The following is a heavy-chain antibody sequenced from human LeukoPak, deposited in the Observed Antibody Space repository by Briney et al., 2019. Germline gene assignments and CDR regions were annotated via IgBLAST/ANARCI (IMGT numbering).Heavy chain of an antibody. Sequence: GGSLRLSCAASGFTFSTYAMSWVRQAPGKGLEWVSTLSPSGASTYYADSVKGRFTISRDNSQNTLYLQMNSLRAEDTAVYYCAKDQGSITVFGGTDCWGRGTLVTVSS. D-gene: IGHD3-3*01. CDR1: GFTFSTYA. CDR3: AKDQGSITVFGGTDC. CDR2: LSPSGAST. V-gene: IGHV3-23*01. J-gene: IGHJ4*02.